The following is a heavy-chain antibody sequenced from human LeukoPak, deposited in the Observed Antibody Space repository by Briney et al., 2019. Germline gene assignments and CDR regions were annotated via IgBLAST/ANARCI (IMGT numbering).Heavy chain of an antibody. CDR3: ARVDSSGYPTLYYFDY. CDR2: INPNSGGT. V-gene: IGHV1-2*06. CDR1: GYTFTGYC. Sequence: ASVKVSCKASGYTFTGYCMHWVRQAPGQGLEWMGRINPNSGGTNYAQKFQGRVTMTRDTSISTAYMELSRLRSDDTAVYYCARVDSSGYPTLYYFDYWGQGTLVTVSS. J-gene: IGHJ4*02. D-gene: IGHD3-22*01.